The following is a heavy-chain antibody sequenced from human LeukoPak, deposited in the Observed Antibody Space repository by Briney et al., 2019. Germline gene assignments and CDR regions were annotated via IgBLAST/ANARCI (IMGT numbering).Heavy chain of an antibody. V-gene: IGHV1-46*01. CDR2: INPSGGST. Sequence: ASVKVSCKASGYTFTSYYMHWVRQAPGQGLEWMGIINPSGGSTSYAQKFQGRVTMTRDTSTSTVYMELSSLRSEDTAVYYCAREWRDRGYDLCHYYYYYGMDVWAKETRVSVSS. CDR3: AREWRDRGYDLCHYYYYYGMDV. CDR1: GYTFTSYY. J-gene: IGHJ6*04. D-gene: IGHD5-12*01.